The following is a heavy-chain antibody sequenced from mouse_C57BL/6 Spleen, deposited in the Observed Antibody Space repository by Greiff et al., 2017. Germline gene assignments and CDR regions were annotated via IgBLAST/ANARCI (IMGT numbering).Heavy chain of an antibody. V-gene: IGHV5-4*01. CDR2: ISDGGSYT. J-gene: IGHJ3*01. D-gene: IGHD2-1*01. CDR3: ARDYGNYEGWFAY. Sequence: EVKLEESGGGLVKPGGSLKLSCAASGFTFSSYAMSWVRQTPEKRLEWVATISDGGSYTYYPDNVKGRFTISRDNAKNNLYLQMSHLKSEDTAMYYCARDYGNYEGWFAYWGQGTLVTVSA. CDR1: GFTFSSYA.